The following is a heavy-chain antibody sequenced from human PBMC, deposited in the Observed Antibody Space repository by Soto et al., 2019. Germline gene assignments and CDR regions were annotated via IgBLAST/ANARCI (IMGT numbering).Heavy chain of an antibody. Sequence: QVQLVESGGGVVQPGRSLRLSCAASGFTFSSYGMHWVRQAPGKGLEWVAVIWYDGSNKYYADSVKGRFTISRDNSKNTLYLQMNSLRAEDTAVYYCASGIHRDGPIDYWGQGTLVTVSS. CDR2: IWYDGSNK. D-gene: IGHD3-3*02. J-gene: IGHJ4*02. CDR1: GFTFSSYG. CDR3: ASGIHRDGPIDY. V-gene: IGHV3-33*01.